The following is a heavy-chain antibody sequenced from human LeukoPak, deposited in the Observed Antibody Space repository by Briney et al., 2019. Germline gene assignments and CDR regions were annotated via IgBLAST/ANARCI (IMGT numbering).Heavy chain of an antibody. V-gene: IGHV1-18*01. CDR3: ARPVVAGNFDY. D-gene: IGHD6-19*01. CDR2: ISGYNGNT. CDR1: GYTFSSYG. J-gene: IGHJ4*02. Sequence: GASVKVSCKASGYTFSSYGISWVRQAPGQGLEWMGWISGYNGNTNYAQNLQGRVTMTTDTSTSTAYMELRSLRSDDTAVYYCARPVVAGNFDYWGQGTLVTVSS.